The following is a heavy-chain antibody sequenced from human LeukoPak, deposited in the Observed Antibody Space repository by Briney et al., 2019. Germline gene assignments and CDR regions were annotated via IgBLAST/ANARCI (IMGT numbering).Heavy chain of an antibody. CDR3: AKEAARTSGMSYFDY. Sequence: GGSLRLSCAASGFTFSSYAMSWVRQAPGKGLEWVSAISGRGDSTYYADSVKGRVTISRDNSKNTLYLQVNNLRVEDTAVYYCAKEAARTSGMSYFDYWGQGTLVTVSS. J-gene: IGHJ4*02. CDR2: ISGRGDST. V-gene: IGHV3-23*01. CDR1: GFTFSSYA. D-gene: IGHD6-6*01.